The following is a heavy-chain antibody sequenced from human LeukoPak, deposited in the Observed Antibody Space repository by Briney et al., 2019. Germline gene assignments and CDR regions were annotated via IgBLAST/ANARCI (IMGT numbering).Heavy chain of an antibody. CDR1: GFTFSSCW. CDR2: ISYDGSNK. Sequence: GGSLRLSCAASGFTFSSCWMTWVRQAPGKGLEWVAVISYDGSNKYYADSVKGRFTISRDNSKNTLYLQMNSLRAEDTAVYYCARGEPPIGYSSSWYLRYFDYWGQGTLVTVSS. CDR3: ARGEPPIGYSSSWYLRYFDY. V-gene: IGHV3-30-3*01. D-gene: IGHD6-13*01. J-gene: IGHJ4*02.